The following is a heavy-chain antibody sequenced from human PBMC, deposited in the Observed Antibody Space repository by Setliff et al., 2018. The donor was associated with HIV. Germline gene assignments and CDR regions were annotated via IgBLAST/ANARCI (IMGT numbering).Heavy chain of an antibody. CDR2: IKQDGSEQ. V-gene: IGHV3-7*03. Sequence: GSLRLSCVGSGFSFRDYYMTWVRQAPGKGLEWVANIKQDGSEQFYVDSVKGRFTISRDNAKNSLYLQMNSLRAEDTAVYFCARGRGESRTNYFDYWGQGTLVTVSS. CDR1: GFSFRDYY. J-gene: IGHJ4*02. CDR3: ARGRGESRTNYFDY.